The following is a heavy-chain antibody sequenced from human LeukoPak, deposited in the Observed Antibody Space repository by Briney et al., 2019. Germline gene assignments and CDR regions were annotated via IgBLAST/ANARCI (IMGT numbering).Heavy chain of an antibody. J-gene: IGHJ4*02. D-gene: IGHD5-24*01. V-gene: IGHV3-23*03. CDR1: GFTFSIYA. Sequence: GGSLRLSCAASGFTFSIYAMTWVRQAPGKGLEWVSVFYVGGATYYADSVKGRFTISRDNSENTLYLQMKSLRAEDTAVYYCARGDGYNFFDYWGQGTLVTVSS. CDR3: ARGDGYNFFDY. CDR2: FYVGGAT.